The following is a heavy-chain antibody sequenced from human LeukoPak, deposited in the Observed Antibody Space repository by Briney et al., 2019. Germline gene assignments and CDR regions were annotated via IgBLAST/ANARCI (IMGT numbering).Heavy chain of an antibody. V-gene: IGHV3-21*04. CDR1: GFTFSSYS. Sequence: PGGSLRLSCAASGFTFSSYSMNWVRQAPGKGLGWVSSISSSSSYIYYADSVKGRFTISRDNAKNSLYLQMNSLRAEDTALYYCAKAEDSSGYSLVDYWGQGTLVTVSS. D-gene: IGHD3-22*01. CDR3: AKAEDSSGYSLVDY. CDR2: ISSSSSYI. J-gene: IGHJ4*02.